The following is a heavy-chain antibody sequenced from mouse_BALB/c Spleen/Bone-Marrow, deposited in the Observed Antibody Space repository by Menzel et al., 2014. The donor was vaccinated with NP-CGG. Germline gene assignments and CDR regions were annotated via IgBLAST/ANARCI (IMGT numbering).Heavy chain of an antibody. CDR2: ISSDSGAI. J-gene: IGHJ2*01. V-gene: IGHV5-17*02. Sequence: EVRGVESGGGLVQPGGSRKLSCAASGFTFSSFGMHWVRQAPEKGLEWIAYISSDSGAIFYADTVKGRFTISRDNPKNTLFLQMTSLRSEDTAIYFCTRGGNWEDFDYWGQGTLSQSPQ. CDR1: GFTFSSFG. CDR3: TRGGNWEDFDY. D-gene: IGHD4-1*01.